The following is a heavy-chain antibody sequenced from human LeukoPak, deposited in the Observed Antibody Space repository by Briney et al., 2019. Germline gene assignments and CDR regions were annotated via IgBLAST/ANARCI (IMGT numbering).Heavy chain of an antibody. CDR2: IYTSGST. J-gene: IGHJ3*02. CDR3: ASPDLVGCEAFDI. CDR1: GGSISSGSYY. Sequence: SETLSLTCTVSGGSISSGSYYWSWIRQPAGKGLEWIGRIYTSGSTNYNPSLKRRVPISVVTSKNQFSLKLSSVPAADTAVYYCASPDLVGCEAFDIWGQGTMVTVSS. D-gene: IGHD1-14*01. V-gene: IGHV4-61*02.